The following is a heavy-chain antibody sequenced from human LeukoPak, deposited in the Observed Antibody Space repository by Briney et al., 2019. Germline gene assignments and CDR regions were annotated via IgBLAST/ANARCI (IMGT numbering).Heavy chain of an antibody. CDR3: ARDPSSGWFDY. Sequence: ASVTVSCKASGYTFTGYYMHWVRQAPGQGREWMGWINPNSGGTNYAQKFQGRVTMTRDTSISTAYMELSRLRSDDTAVYYCARDPSSGWFDYWGQGTLVTVSS. CDR1: GYTFTGYY. D-gene: IGHD6-19*01. CDR2: INPNSGGT. J-gene: IGHJ4*02. V-gene: IGHV1-2*02.